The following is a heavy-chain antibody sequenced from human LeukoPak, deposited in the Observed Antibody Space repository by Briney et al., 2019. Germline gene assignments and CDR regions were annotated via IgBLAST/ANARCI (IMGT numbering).Heavy chain of an antibody. CDR2: ISGSGGST. Sequence: GGSLRLSCAASGFTFSSYAMSWVRQAPGKGLEWVSGISGSGGSTYYADSVKGRFTISRDNSKKRVYLQMNSLRAEDTAVYYCAKDSKIVGPTFRSYHYMDVWGKGTTVTVSS. CDR3: AKDSKIVGPTFRSYHYMDV. D-gene: IGHD1-26*01. J-gene: IGHJ6*03. V-gene: IGHV3-23*01. CDR1: GFTFSSYA.